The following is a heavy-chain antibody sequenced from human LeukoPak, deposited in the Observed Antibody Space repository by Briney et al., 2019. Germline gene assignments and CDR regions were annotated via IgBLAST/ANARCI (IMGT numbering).Heavy chain of an antibody. D-gene: IGHD3-10*01. J-gene: IGHJ3*02. V-gene: IGHV4-31*03. CDR2: IYYSGST. CDR3: ARTRGSGTYLDAFDI. Sequence: PSETLSLTCTVSGGSISSGGYFWSWIRQHPGKRLQRIWYIYYSGSTTHNPSIKSRVNISVDTSKNQLSLKLSSVTAADTAVYHCARTRGSGTYLDAFDIWGQGTIVTVSS. CDR1: GGSISSGGYF.